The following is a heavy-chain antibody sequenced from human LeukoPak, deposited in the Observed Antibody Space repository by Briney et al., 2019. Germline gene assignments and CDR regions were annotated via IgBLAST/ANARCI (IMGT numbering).Heavy chain of an antibody. Sequence: GGSLRHSCAASGFTFSSYAMSWVRQAPGKGLEWVSAISGSGGSTYYADSVRGRFTISRDNSKNTLYLQMNSLRAEDTAVYYCAKDQRGYSYGNAFDYWGQGTLVTVSS. CDR2: ISGSGGST. CDR3: AKDQRGYSYGNAFDY. J-gene: IGHJ4*02. CDR1: GFTFSSYA. D-gene: IGHD5-18*01. V-gene: IGHV3-23*01.